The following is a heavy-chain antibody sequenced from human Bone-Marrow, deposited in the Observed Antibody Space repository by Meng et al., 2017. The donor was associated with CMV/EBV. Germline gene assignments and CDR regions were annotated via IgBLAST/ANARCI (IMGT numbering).Heavy chain of an antibody. CDR3: ARVGAKEYYYYGMDV. V-gene: IGHV1-2*02. J-gene: IGHJ6*01. CDR2: INPNSGGT. Sequence: ASVKVSCKASGYTFTGYYMHWVRQAPGQGLEWMGWINPNSGGTNYAQKFQGRVTMTRDTSISTAYMELSRLRSDDTAVYYCARVGAKEYYYYGMDVWGQGTTVTGYS. CDR1: GYTFTGYY.